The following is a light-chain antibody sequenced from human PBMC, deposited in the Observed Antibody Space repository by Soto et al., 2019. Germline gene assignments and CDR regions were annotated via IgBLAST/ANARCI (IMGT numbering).Light chain of an antibody. Sequence: DFPVTQSPSSVSASVGDRVTITCRASQSISKSLNWYQQKPGKAPELLIYAASTLQSGVPSRFSGSGSGTDFTLTINSLQAEDCAVYYCQQYYNWPRTFGQGTRLEIK. CDR3: QQYYNWPRT. J-gene: IGKJ5*01. V-gene: IGKV1-39*01. CDR1: QSISKS. CDR2: AAS.